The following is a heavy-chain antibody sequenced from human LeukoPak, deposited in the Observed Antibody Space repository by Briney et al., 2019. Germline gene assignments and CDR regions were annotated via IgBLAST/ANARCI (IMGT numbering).Heavy chain of an antibody. CDR2: INHSGIT. CDR1: GGSFSTYY. CDR3: ARGEPGGRDY. V-gene: IGHV4-34*01. Sequence: SETLSLTCAVYGGSFSTYYWSWIRQPPGKGLEWIGEINHSGITNYNPSLKSRVIISVDTSKKQSSLRLTSVTAADTAVYYCARGEPGGRDYWGQGTLVTVSS. J-gene: IGHJ4*02. D-gene: IGHD3-10*01.